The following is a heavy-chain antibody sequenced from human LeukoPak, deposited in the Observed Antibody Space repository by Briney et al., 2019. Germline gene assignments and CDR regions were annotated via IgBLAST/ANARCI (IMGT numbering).Heavy chain of an antibody. Sequence: GGSLRLSCAASGFTFCSYSMNWVRQAPGKGLEWVSAISGSGGSTYYADSVKGRFTISRDNSKNTLYLQMNSLRAEDTAVYYCAKVSSGEHTFWSDFSQDKWFDPWGLGTLVTVAS. CDR1: GFTFCSYS. CDR3: AKVSSGEHTFWSDFSQDKWFDP. CDR2: ISGSGGST. D-gene: IGHD3-3*01. J-gene: IGHJ5*02. V-gene: IGHV3-23*01.